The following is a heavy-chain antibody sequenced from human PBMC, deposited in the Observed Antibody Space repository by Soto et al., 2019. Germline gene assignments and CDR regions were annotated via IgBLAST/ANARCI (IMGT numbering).Heavy chain of an antibody. CDR2: INPNSGGT. Sequence: ASVKVSCKASGYTFTGYYMHWVRQAPGQGLEWMGWINPNSGGTNYAQKFQGRVTMTRDTSISTAYMELSRLRSDDTAVYYCARDPSGYSYGPIDYWGQGTLVTVSS. J-gene: IGHJ4*02. D-gene: IGHD5-18*01. CDR3: ARDPSGYSYGPIDY. V-gene: IGHV1-2*02. CDR1: GYTFTGYY.